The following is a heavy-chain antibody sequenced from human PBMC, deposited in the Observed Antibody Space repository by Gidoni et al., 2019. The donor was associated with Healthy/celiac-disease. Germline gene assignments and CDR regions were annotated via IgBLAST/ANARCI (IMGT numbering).Heavy chain of an antibody. Sequence: EVQLVESGGGLVQPGGYLRLSCAASGFTFSSYDMHWVRQATGKGLELVSAICTAGDTYYPGSVKGRFTISRENAKNSLYLQMNSLRAGDTAVYYCARGARGAFDIWGQGTMVTVSS. D-gene: IGHD3-10*01. J-gene: IGHJ3*02. V-gene: IGHV3-13*01. CDR1: GFTFSSYD. CDR3: ARGARGAFDI. CDR2: ICTAGDT.